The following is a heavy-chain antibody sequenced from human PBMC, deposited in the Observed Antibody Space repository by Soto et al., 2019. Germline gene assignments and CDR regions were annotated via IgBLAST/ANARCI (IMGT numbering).Heavy chain of an antibody. CDR1: GFTFSSYS. CDR3: ARERFLEWLLSTYYYYYYMDV. Sequence: GGSLRLSCAASGFTFSSYSMNWVRQAPGKGLEWVSYISSSSTIYYADSVKGRFTISRDNAKNSLYLQMNSLRAEDTAVYYCARERFLEWLLSTYYYYYYMDVWGKGTTVTVSS. J-gene: IGHJ6*03. CDR2: ISSSSTI. D-gene: IGHD3-3*01. V-gene: IGHV3-48*01.